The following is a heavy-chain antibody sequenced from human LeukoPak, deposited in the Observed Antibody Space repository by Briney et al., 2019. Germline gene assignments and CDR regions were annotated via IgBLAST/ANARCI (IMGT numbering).Heavy chain of an antibody. CDR1: GFTFTSYA. V-gene: IGHV3-23*01. CDR3: AKSEGSSSARRFDY. CDR2: ISAGGENP. D-gene: IGHD6-19*01. Sequence: LAGESLRLSCAASGFTFTSYAMSGVRQAPGKGLDGVSAISAGGENPDYADSVKGRFTISRDNSKNTLYLQVNSLRAEDTAAYYCAKSEGSSSARRFDYWGQGTLVTVSS. J-gene: IGHJ4*02.